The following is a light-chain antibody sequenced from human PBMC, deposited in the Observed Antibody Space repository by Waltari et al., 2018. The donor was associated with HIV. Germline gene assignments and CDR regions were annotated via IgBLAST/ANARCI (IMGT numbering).Light chain of an antibody. CDR2: DND. V-gene: IGLV1-51*01. CDR3: GTWDSSLNSGV. CDR1: RSNIGNTY. Sequence: QSVLTQPPSVSAAPGQKVFISCSGGRSNIGNTYVSWYQQFPGRAPKLLISDNDKRPSGIPDRFSGSKFGTSATLDITGLQTGDEADYYCGTWDSSLNSGVFGGGTKLTVL. J-gene: IGLJ3*02.